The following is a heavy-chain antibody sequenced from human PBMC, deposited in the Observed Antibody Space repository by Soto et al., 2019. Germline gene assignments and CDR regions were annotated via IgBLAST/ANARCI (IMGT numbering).Heavy chain of an antibody. J-gene: IGHJ3*02. D-gene: IGHD3-9*01. V-gene: IGHV4-34*01. CDR2: INHSGNN. Sequence: PSETLSLTRVVSGGSFSTYYYTWTRQSPGKGLEWIGEINHSGNNNYSPSLKSRVTMSLDTSKNQFSLKLTSVTAADTAVYSWARGGCNDWQVSLDNWGQGTMVT. CDR1: GGSFSTYY. CDR3: ARGGCNDWQVSLDN.